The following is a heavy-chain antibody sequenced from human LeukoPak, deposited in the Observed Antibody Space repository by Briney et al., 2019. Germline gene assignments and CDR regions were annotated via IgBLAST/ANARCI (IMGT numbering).Heavy chain of an antibody. J-gene: IGHJ5*02. D-gene: IGHD4-17*01. CDR2: ILGSGGST. CDR1: GFTFSSYA. CDR3: AKVNYDYGDPVGWFDP. V-gene: IGHV3-23*01. Sequence: GGSLRLSCAASGFTFSSYAMAWVRQAPGKGLEWVSHILGSGGSTYYADSVKGRFTIYRDNSKNTLYLKMNSLRPEDTAVYYCAKVNYDYGDPVGWFDPWGQGSLVTVSS.